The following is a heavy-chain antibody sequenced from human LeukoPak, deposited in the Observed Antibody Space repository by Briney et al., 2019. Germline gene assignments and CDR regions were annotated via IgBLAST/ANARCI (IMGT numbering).Heavy chain of an antibody. Sequence: GASVKVSCKASGYTFTSYGISWVRQAPGQGLEWMGGIIPIFGTANYAQKFQGRVTITADESTSTAYMELSSLRSDDTAVYYCARDDNYGSGQPDDWGQGTLVTVSS. CDR1: GYTFTSYG. CDR3: ARDDNYGSGQPDD. J-gene: IGHJ4*02. D-gene: IGHD3-10*01. V-gene: IGHV1-69*13. CDR2: IIPIFGTA.